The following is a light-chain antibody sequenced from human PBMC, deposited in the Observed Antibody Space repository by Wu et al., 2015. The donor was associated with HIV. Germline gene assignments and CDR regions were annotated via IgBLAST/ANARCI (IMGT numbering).Light chain of an antibody. CDR2: AAS. CDR1: QIINSY. V-gene: IGKV1-39*01. CDR3: QQSFSTPWT. J-gene: IGKJ1*01. Sequence: DIQMTQSPSSLSASVGDRVTISCRASQIINSYLNWYQQSPGKAPNLLIYAASDLQSGVPSRFSGSGSGTDFTLTISSLQPEDFATYYCQQSFSTPWTFGQGTKVEIK.